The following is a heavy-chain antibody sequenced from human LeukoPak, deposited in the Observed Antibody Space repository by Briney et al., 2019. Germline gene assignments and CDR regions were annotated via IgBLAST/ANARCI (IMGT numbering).Heavy chain of an antibody. CDR1: GYTFTVHY. J-gene: IGHJ3*02. D-gene: IGHD3-10*01. V-gene: IGHV1-2*02. Sequence: ASVTVSFTASGYTFTVHYMHWVRQAPGQGPEWMGCINPNSGGASFAPKFQGRVTMTRDTSMSTAYMELSRLRSDDTAVYHCARYALYASGGAGGFDIWGQGTMVTVSS. CDR3: ARYALYASGGAGGFDI. CDR2: INPNSGGA.